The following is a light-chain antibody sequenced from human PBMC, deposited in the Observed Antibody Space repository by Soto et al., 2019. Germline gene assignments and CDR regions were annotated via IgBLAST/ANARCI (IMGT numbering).Light chain of an antibody. J-gene: IGKJ1*01. CDR1: ESLVHSDGNTY. V-gene: IGKV2-24*01. CDR3: MQGTLWWT. Sequence: LVLTQTPLSLPVTLRQPASVSRRSSESLVHSDGNTYLSWFQQRPGQPPRLLVYKISNRFSGVPDRFTGSGAGTDFTLKISRVEAGDVGVYYCMQGTLWWTFGQGTKVDIK. CDR2: KIS.